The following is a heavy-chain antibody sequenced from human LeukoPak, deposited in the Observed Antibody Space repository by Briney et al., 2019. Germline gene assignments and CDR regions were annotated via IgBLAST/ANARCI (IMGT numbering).Heavy chain of an antibody. CDR2: ISGSGGST. Sequence: GGSLRLSCAVAGFTVSTNYMSWVRQAPGKGLEWVSAISGSGGSTYYADSVKGRFTISRDNSKNTLYMQMNSLRAEDTAVYYCAKQGVCSGGSCYYLFDYWGQGTLVTVSS. D-gene: IGHD2-15*01. J-gene: IGHJ4*02. CDR3: AKQGVCSGGSCYYLFDY. V-gene: IGHV3-23*01. CDR1: GFTVSTNY.